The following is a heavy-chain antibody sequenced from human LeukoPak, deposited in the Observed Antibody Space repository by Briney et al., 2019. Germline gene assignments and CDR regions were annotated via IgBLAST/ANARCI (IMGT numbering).Heavy chain of an antibody. CDR1: GGSISSGGYY. J-gene: IGHJ5*02. Sequence: SQTLSLTCTVSGGSISSGGYYWSWIRQPPGKGLEWIGYIYHSGSTYYNPSLKSRVTISVDTSKNQFSLKLSSVTAADTAVYYCARGTPSWVVPAARGSDPWGQGTLVTVSS. D-gene: IGHD2-2*01. CDR3: ARGTPSWVVPAARGSDP. CDR2: IYHSGST. V-gene: IGHV4-30-2*01.